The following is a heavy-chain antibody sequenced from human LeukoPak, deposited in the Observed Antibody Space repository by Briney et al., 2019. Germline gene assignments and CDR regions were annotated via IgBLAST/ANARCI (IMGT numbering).Heavy chain of an antibody. J-gene: IGHJ4*02. CDR2: ISFNSGSI. Sequence: GGSLRLSCAASGFTFDDYAMHWVRHAPGKGLEWVSGISFNSGSIVYADSVKVRFTISRDNAKQSLYLQMNSLRAEDTALYYCAKVPLIYDSSGNYFDYWGQGTLVTVSS. CDR1: GFTFDDYA. D-gene: IGHD3-22*01. CDR3: AKVPLIYDSSGNYFDY. V-gene: IGHV3-9*01.